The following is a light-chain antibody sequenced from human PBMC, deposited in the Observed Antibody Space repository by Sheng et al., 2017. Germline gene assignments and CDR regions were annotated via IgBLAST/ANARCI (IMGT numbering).Light chain of an antibody. CDR3: QQSYNSPYT. J-gene: IGKJ2*01. CDR2: AAS. Sequence: DIQMTQSPSSLSASIGDRVTITCRASQSLTSSLNWYQQKPGKAPKLLIYAASRLETGVPSRFSGSGSGTDFILTISSLQPEDFATYYCQQSYNSPYTFGQGTTLEIK. V-gene: IGKV1-39*01. CDR1: QSLTSS.